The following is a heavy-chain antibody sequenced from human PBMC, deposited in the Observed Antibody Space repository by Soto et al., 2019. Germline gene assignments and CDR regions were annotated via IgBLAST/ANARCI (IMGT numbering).Heavy chain of an antibody. D-gene: IGHD2-21*02. CDR1: GGTFGTYG. J-gene: IGHJ6*02. CDR2: IIPASDTE. V-gene: IGHV1-69*14. Sequence: QVHLVQSGAEVKKPGSSVNISCKASGGTFGTYGLNWVRQFPGQGLEWMGGIIPASDTENYAQKFQVRVTSTADKSTNIAHMQMDSLTSDDTAVSYWATDVTAGTYYNYGLDVWGQGTTVTVS. CDR3: ATDVTAGTYYNYGLDV.